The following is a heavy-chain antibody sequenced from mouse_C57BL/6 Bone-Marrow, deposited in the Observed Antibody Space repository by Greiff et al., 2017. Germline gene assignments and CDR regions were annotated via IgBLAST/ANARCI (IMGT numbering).Heavy chain of an antibody. D-gene: IGHD1-1*01. V-gene: IGHV1-61*01. CDR3: ARGGSSVFDY. Sequence: QVQLQQPGAELVRPGSSVKLSCKASGYTFTSYWMDWVKQRPGQGPEWIGNIYPSDSETHYNQKFKDKATLTVDKSSSTAYMQLSSLTSEDSAVYYCARGGSSVFDYWGQGTTLTVTS. CDR2: IYPSDSET. J-gene: IGHJ2*01. CDR1: GYTFTSYW.